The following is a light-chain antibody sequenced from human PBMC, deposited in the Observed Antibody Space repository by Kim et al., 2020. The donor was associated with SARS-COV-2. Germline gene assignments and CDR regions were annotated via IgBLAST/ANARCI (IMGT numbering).Light chain of an antibody. CDR1: QDITKY. J-gene: IGKJ5*01. Sequence: DIQMTQSPSTLSASVGDRVTITCQASQDITKYLNWYQHKPGKAPQLLIYDASILETGVPSRFSGSGSGTEFAVTISSLQPDDIALYYCQQYDNRPSTFGQGTRLEIK. V-gene: IGKV1-33*01. CDR3: QQYDNRPST. CDR2: DAS.